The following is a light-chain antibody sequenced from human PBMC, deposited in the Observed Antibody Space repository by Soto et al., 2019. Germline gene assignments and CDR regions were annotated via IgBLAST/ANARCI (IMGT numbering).Light chain of an antibody. CDR2: KAS. CDR1: QSISSW. CDR3: QQYNSYSK. Sequence: DIQMPHSPSTLSASVLYRVTITVRASQSISSWLAWYQQKPGKAPKVLIYKASSLESGVPSRFSGSGSGTEFTLTISSLQPDDFATYYCQQYNSYSKFGQGTKVDIK. J-gene: IGKJ1*01. V-gene: IGKV1-5*03.